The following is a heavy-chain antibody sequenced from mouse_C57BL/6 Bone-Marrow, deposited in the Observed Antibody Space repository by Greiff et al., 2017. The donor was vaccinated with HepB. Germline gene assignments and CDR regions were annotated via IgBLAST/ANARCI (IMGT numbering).Heavy chain of an antibody. CDR2: ISNGGGST. D-gene: IGHD1-1*01. CDR1: GFTFSDYY. V-gene: IGHV5-12*01. J-gene: IGHJ4*01. Sequence: DVKLVESGGGLVQPGGSLKLSCAASGFTFSDYYMYWVRQTPEKRLEWVAYISNGGGSTYYPDTVKGRFTISRDNAKNTLYLQMSRLKSEDTAMYYCARPPYITTVVAHYAMDYWGQGTSVTVSS. CDR3: ARPPYITTVVAHYAMDY.